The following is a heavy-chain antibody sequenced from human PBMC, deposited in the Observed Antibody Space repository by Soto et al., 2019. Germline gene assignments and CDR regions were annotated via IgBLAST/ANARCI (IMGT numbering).Heavy chain of an antibody. V-gene: IGHV3-23*01. Sequence: GSLRLSCAASGFTFSTYAMSWVRQAPGKGLQWVSAISSSADATFYADSVKGRFTISRDNSKNTLFLQLNSLRAEDTAMYFCARESTPHLGYCLNGVCSNDYWGQGAQVTVSS. CDR3: ARESTPHLGYCLNGVCSNDY. D-gene: IGHD2-8*01. CDR2: ISSSADAT. CDR1: GFTFSTYA. J-gene: IGHJ4*02.